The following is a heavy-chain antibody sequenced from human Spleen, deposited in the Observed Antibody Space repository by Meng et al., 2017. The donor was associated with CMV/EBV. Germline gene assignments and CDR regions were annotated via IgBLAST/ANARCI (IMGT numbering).Heavy chain of an antibody. D-gene: IGHD3-22*01. CDR1: GFTFSSYG. CDR2: IRYDGSNK. V-gene: IGHV3-30*02. J-gene: IGHJ4*02. CDR3: ARGSYYDSSGHTDY. Sequence: GESLKISCAASGFTFSSYGMHWVRQAPGKGLEWLAFIRYDGSNKYYADSVKGRFTISRDNSKNTLYLQMNSLRAEDTAVYYCARGSYYDSSGHTDYWGQGTLVTVSS.